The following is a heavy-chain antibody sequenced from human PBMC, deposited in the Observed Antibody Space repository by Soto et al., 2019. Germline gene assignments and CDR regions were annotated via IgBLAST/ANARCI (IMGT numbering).Heavy chain of an antibody. CDR2: IIPIFGTA. J-gene: IGHJ5*02. D-gene: IGHD5-12*01. CDR1: GGTFSNYA. V-gene: IGHV1-69*12. CDR3: AVGSVDIVPTGMKPFDP. Sequence: QVQLVQSGAEVKKPGSSVKVSCKASGGTFSNYAISWVRQAPGQGLEWMGGIIPIFGTANYAQKFQGRVTITADESTSTAYMELSSLRSEDTAIYCCAVGSVDIVPTGMKPFDPWGQGTLVTVSS.